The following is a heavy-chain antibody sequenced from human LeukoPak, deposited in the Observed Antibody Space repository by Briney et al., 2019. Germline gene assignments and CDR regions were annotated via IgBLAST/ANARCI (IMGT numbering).Heavy chain of an antibody. V-gene: IGHV3-30*18. D-gene: IGHD3-10*01. J-gene: IGHJ3*01. Sequence: TGGSLRLSCAASGFTFSSYGMHWVRQAPGKGLEWVAVISYDGSNKYHADSVKGRFTISRDNSKNTLYLQMNSLRAEDTAVYYCANGRGVTLVRGPMRDPFDVWGQGTMVTVSS. CDR3: ANGRGVTLVRGPMRDPFDV. CDR2: ISYDGSNK. CDR1: GFTFSSYG.